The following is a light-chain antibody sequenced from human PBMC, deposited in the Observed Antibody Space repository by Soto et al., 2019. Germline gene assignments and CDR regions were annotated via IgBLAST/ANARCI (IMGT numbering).Light chain of an antibody. CDR2: QVN. V-gene: IGLV2-14*01. J-gene: IGLJ1*01. Sequence: QSALTQPASVSGSPGQSITISCTGTSSDVGGYNFVSWYQQHPGKAPKLMIYQVNNRPSEISNRFSGSKSGNTASLTISGLQAEDEADYYCSSYTSSSTFVFGTGTKVTVL. CDR1: SSDVGGYNF. CDR3: SSYTSSSTFV.